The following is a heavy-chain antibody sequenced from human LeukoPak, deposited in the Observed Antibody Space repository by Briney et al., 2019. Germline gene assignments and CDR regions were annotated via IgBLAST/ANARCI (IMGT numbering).Heavy chain of an antibody. CDR1: GGSFSGYY. CDR3: ARGLIGAIRAYGSGSCSGNYMDV. J-gene: IGHJ6*03. V-gene: IGHV4-34*01. D-gene: IGHD3-10*01. Sequence: PSETLSLTGAFYGGSFSGYYWSWIRQPPGKGLEWIGEINHSGSTNYNPSLKGRVTISVDTSKNQFSLKLSSVTAADTAVYYCARGLIGAIRAYGSGSCSGNYMDVWGKGTTVTVSS. CDR2: INHSGST.